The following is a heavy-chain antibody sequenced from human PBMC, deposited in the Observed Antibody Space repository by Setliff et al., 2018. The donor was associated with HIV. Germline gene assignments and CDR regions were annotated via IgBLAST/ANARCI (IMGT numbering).Heavy chain of an antibody. J-gene: IGHJ6*03. CDR3: AGEIAPAARLPNVGGPPPPGYYHYMDV. CDR2: IYYSGRT. V-gene: IGHV4-39*07. D-gene: IGHD2-8*01. CDR1: RGSISSTSHY. Sequence: PSETLSLTCIVSRGSISSTSHYWGWVRQSPGRRREWIGSIYYSGRTYYNPSLKSRVTMSVDTSTNQFSLDLTSVTAADTAVYFCAGEIAPAARLPNVGGPPPPGYYHYMDVWGKGTTVTVSS.